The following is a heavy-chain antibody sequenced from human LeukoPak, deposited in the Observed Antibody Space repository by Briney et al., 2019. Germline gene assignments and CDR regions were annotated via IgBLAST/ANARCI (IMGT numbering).Heavy chain of an antibody. CDR2: ISGSGGST. CDR3: AKFRGYYDSSGVRTDY. D-gene: IGHD3-22*01. J-gene: IGHJ4*02. V-gene: IGHV3-23*01. Sequence: GGSLRLSCAASGFTFSSYAMSWVRPAPGKGLEWVSAISGSGGSTYYADSVKGRFTISRDNSKNTLYLQMNSLRAEDTAVYYCAKFRGYYDSSGVRTDYWGQGTLVTVSS. CDR1: GFTFSSYA.